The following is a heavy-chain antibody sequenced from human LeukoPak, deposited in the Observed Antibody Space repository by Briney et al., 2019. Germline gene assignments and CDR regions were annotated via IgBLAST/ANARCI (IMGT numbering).Heavy chain of an antibody. V-gene: IGHV3-53*01. CDR2: IGRGGST. J-gene: IGHJ6*02. D-gene: IGHD4-17*01. Sequence: GVSLRLSCAASGFIVSSNHMSWVRQSRGKGLEWVSVIGRGGSTYYADSGKGRFTISRDNSKNTLNLQMNSLRAKDTAVYYCARVQTTSVYYYAMDVWGQGTTVTVSS. CDR1: GFIVSSNH. CDR3: ARVQTTSVYYYAMDV.